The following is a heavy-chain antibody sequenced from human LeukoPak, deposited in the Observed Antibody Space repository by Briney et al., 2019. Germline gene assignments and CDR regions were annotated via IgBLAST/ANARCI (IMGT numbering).Heavy chain of an antibody. CDR3: ARAFSPYYYDSSGYYSGGFDY. D-gene: IGHD3-22*01. CDR2: INHSGST. Sequence: SETLSLTCAVYGGSLSGYYWSWIRQPPGKGLEWIGEINHSGSTYYNPSLKSRVTISVDTSKNQFSLKLSSVTAADTAVYYCARAFSPYYYDSSGYYSGGFDYWGQGTLVTVSS. CDR1: GGSLSGYY. J-gene: IGHJ4*02. V-gene: IGHV4-34*01.